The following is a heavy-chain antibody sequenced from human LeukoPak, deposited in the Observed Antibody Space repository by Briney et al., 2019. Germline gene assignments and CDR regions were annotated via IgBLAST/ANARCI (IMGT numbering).Heavy chain of an antibody. CDR1: GFTFSSYW. CDR2: IKSDGSET. CDR3: ASDRVFYGLDV. J-gene: IGHJ6*02. Sequence: PGGSLRLSCAASGFTFSSYWMHWVRQALGKGLMWVSRIKSDGSETSYADSVKGRFTISRDNARNTLYLQMNSLRPEDTAIYYCASDRVFYGLDVWGQGTTVTVSS. V-gene: IGHV3-74*01.